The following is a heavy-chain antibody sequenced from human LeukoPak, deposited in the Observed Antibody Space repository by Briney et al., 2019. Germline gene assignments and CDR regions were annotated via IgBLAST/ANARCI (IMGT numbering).Heavy chain of an antibody. CDR3: ARDGIVGALDI. Sequence: GGSLRLSCAASGFTFSSYWMNWVRQAPGKGLEWVSYISSSSSTIYYADSVKGRFTISRDNAKNSLYLQMNSLRAEDTAVYYCARDGIVGALDIWGQGTMVTVSS. CDR2: ISSSSSTI. V-gene: IGHV3-48*01. J-gene: IGHJ3*02. D-gene: IGHD1-26*01. CDR1: GFTFSSYW.